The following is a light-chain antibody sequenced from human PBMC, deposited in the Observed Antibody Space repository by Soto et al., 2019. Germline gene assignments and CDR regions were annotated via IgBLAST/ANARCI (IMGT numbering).Light chain of an antibody. V-gene: IGLV2-14*01. Sequence: QSALTQPASVSGSPGQSITISCTGTSGDIGGYNYVSWYQQHPGKAPKLMIYDVSDRPSGVSNRFSGSKSGNPASLTISGLRAEDGADYYRRSYTTHNPPLFRGGTKLTVL. CDR3: RSYTTHNPPL. CDR1: SGDIGGYNY. J-gene: IGLJ2*01. CDR2: DVS.